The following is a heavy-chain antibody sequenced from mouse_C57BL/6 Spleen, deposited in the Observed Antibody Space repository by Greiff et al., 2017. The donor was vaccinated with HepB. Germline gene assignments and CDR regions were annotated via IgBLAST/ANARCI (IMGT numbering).Heavy chain of an antibody. CDR2: IDPSDSYT. D-gene: IGHD1-1*01. CDR1: GYTFTSYW. V-gene: IGHV1-59*01. CDR3: ARSVYGSSGYFDV. J-gene: IGHJ1*03. Sequence: QVHVKQPGAELVRPGTSVKLSCKASGYTFTSYWMHWVKQRPGQGLEWIGVIDPSDSYTNYNQKFKGKATLTVDTSSSTAYMQLSSLTSEDSAVYDCARSVYGSSGYFDVWGTGTTVTVSS.